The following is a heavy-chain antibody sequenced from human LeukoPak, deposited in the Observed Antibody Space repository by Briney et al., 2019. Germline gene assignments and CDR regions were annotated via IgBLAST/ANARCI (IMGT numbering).Heavy chain of an antibody. Sequence: SETLSLTCTVSGGAVLSGRYYWRWIPHPPGQALECIGYIHYSGSTKYIPSLKSRVTMSVDTSKNQFSLKVTSVTAADTAIFYYTRTNYGDYNWFDPWGQGTLVTVSS. CDR3: TRTNYGDYNWFDP. D-gene: IGHD4-17*01. CDR1: GGAVLSGRYY. CDR2: IHYSGST. J-gene: IGHJ5*02. V-gene: IGHV4-61*01.